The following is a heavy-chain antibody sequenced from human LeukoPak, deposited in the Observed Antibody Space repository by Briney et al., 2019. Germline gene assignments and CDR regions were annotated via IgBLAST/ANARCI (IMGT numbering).Heavy chain of an antibody. Sequence: GRSLRLSCTASGFTFGDYAMSWVRQAPGKGLEWVGFIRSKAYGGTTEYAASVKGRFTISRDDSKSIAYLQMNSLKTEDTAVYYFTRDYGIVGALDYWGQGTLVTVSS. V-gene: IGHV3-49*04. CDR1: GFTFGDYA. CDR3: TRDYGIVGALDY. D-gene: IGHD1-26*01. J-gene: IGHJ4*02. CDR2: IRSKAYGGTT.